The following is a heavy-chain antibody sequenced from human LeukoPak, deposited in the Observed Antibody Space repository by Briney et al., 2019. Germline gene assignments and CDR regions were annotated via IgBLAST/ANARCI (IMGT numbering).Heavy chain of an antibody. V-gene: IGHV1-2*02. D-gene: IGHD3-22*01. Sequence: ASVKVSCKASGYTFTGYYMHWVRQAPGQGLEWIGWINPNSGGTNYAQKFQGRVTMTRDTSISTAYMELSRLRSDDTAVYYCARDGYYYDSSGYSPPAFDYWGQGTLVTVSS. J-gene: IGHJ4*02. CDR3: ARDGYYYDSSGYSPPAFDY. CDR1: GYTFTGYY. CDR2: INPNSGGT.